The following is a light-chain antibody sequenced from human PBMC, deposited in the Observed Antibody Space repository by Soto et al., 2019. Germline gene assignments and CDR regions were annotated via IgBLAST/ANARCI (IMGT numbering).Light chain of an antibody. Sequence: QSALTQPASVSGSRGQSITISCTGTSSDVGAYNYVSWYQHHPGKATKLMIYDVTNRPSGVSNRFSGSKSGNTASLTISGLQAEDEADYYCSSYSTSTTLEGVFGGGTKVTVL. J-gene: IGLJ3*02. CDR1: SSDVGAYNY. V-gene: IGLV2-14*03. CDR2: DVT. CDR3: SSYSTSTTLEGV.